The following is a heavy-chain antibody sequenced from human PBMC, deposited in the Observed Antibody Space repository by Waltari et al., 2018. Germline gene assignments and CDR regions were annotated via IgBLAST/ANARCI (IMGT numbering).Heavy chain of an antibody. CDR2: IYCSGST. Sequence: QLQLQESGPGLVKPSETLSLTCTVSGGSISSSSYYWGWIRQPPGKGLEWIGSIYCSGSTYYNPSLKSRVTISVDTSKNQFSLKLSSVTAADTAVYYCARVRMTNLFDYWGQGTLVTVSS. D-gene: IGHD4-17*01. CDR1: GGSISSSSYY. CDR3: ARVRMTNLFDY. J-gene: IGHJ4*02. V-gene: IGHV4-39*07.